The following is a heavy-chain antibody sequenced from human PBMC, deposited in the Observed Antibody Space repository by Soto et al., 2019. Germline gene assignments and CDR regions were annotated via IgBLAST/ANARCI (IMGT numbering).Heavy chain of an antibody. CDR3: AIEVWGRGGYYLDS. D-gene: IGHD7-27*01. CDR1: GGTFNSFG. CDR2: IIPVFGTT. Sequence: QVHVVQSGAEVKKPGSSVKVTCKAFGGTFNSFGINWVRQAPGQGLEWMGGIIPVFGTTKYAQKFRDRVTLVADGSTSTSYMELRSLTSEDTAVYYCAIEVWGRGGYYLDSWGQGTLVTVSS. V-gene: IGHV1-69*01. J-gene: IGHJ4*02.